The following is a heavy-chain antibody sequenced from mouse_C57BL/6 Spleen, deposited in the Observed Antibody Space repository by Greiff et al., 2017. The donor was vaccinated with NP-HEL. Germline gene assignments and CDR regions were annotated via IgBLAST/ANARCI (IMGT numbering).Heavy chain of an antibody. J-gene: IGHJ2*01. CDR3: ARVEDYHRGFFDY. CDR2: INPSSGYT. D-gene: IGHD2-4*01. CDR1: GYTFTSYW. Sequence: VQLQQSGAELAKPGASVKLSCKASGYTFTSYWMHWVKQRPGQGLEWIGYINPSSGYTKYNQKFKDKATLTADKSSSTAYMQLSSLTSEDSAVYYCARVEDYHRGFFDYWGQGTTLTVSS. V-gene: IGHV1-7*01.